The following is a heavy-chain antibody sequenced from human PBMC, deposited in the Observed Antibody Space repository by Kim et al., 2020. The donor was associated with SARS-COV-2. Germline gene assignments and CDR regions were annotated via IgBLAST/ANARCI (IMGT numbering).Heavy chain of an antibody. Sequence: SETLSLTCAVYGGSFSGYYWSWIRQPPGKGLEWIGEINHSGSTNYNPSLKSRVTISVDTSKNQFSLKLSSVTAADTAVYYCARLNSGSYSHFDYWGQGTL. CDR3: ARLNSGSYSHFDY. V-gene: IGHV4-34*01. CDR2: INHSGST. CDR1: GGSFSGYY. J-gene: IGHJ4*02. D-gene: IGHD1-26*01.